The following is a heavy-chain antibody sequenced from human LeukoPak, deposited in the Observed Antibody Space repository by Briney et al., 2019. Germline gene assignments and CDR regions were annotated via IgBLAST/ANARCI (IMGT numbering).Heavy chain of an antibody. V-gene: IGHV3-23*01. Sequence: GGSLRLSCAASGFMFSSYAMSWVRQAPGKGLEWVSAISGSGGSTYYADSVKGRFTISRDNSRNTLYLQMSSLRAEDTAVYYCAKVYRDNGDYFAFYVWGQGSMVTVSS. CDR3: AKVYRDNGDYFAFYV. CDR2: ISGSGGST. CDR1: GFMFSSYA. J-gene: IGHJ3*01. D-gene: IGHD4-17*01.